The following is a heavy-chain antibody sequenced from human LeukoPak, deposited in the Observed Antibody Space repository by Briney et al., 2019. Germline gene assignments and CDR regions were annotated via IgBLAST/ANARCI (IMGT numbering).Heavy chain of an antibody. V-gene: IGHV1-2*02. CDR1: GYTFTGYY. D-gene: IGHD3-9*01. Sequence: GASVKVSCKASGYTFTGYYMHWVRQDPGQGLVWMGWINPNSGGTNYAQKFQGRVTMTRDTSISTAYMELSRLRSDDTAVYYCARELRYFDWLRWFDPWGQGTLVTVSS. J-gene: IGHJ5*02. CDR3: ARELRYFDWLRWFDP. CDR2: INPNSGGT.